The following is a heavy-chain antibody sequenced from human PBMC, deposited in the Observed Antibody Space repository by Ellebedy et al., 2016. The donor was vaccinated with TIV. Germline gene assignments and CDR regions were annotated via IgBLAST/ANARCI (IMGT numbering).Heavy chain of an antibody. V-gene: IGHV1-3*01. D-gene: IGHD6-19*01. CDR3: ARVAYSSGWYASY. Sequence: KFQGRVTITRDTSASTAYMELSSLRSEDTAVYYCARVAYSSGWYASYWGQGTLVTVSS. J-gene: IGHJ4*02.